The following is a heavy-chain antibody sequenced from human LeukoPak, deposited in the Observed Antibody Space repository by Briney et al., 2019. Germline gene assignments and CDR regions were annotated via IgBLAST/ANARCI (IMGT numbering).Heavy chain of an antibody. CDR1: GFPFSSYW. Sequence: PGGSLRLSCVASGFPFSSYWMTWVRQAPGKGLEWVSVICANDGNTYYADAVKGRFTISRDNSKDTLYLQMDSLRAEDTAVYYCAKGSGSSCYSPCDYWGQGILVTVSS. J-gene: IGHJ4*02. CDR3: AKGSGSSCYSPCDY. CDR2: ICANDGNT. V-gene: IGHV3-23*01. D-gene: IGHD2-15*01.